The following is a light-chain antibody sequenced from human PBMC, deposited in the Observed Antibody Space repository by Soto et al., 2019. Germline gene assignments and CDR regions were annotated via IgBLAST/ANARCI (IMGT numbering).Light chain of an antibody. Sequence: IVMTQAPAILSVSPGERATLSCSASQSVSSNLAWFQQKPGQVPRLLIYGASTRATGIPARFSGGGSGTEFTLSISRLQSDDFAVYYCQQYKNWSMYTFGQGTKLEFK. V-gene: IGKV3-15*01. CDR3: QQYKNWSMYT. CDR2: GAS. J-gene: IGKJ2*01. CDR1: QSVSSN.